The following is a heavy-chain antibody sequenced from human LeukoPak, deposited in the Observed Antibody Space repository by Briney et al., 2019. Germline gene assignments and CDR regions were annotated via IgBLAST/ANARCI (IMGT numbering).Heavy chain of an antibody. V-gene: IGHV1-46*01. CDR1: GYTFTSYY. Sequence: GASVKVSCKASGYTFTSYYMHWVRQAPGQGREWMGIINPSGGSTSYAQKFQGRVTMTRDMSTRTVYMELSSLRSEDTAVYYCATLRDIDDYWGQGTLVTVSS. J-gene: IGHJ4*02. CDR2: INPSGGST. D-gene: IGHD5-12*01. CDR3: ATLRDIDDY.